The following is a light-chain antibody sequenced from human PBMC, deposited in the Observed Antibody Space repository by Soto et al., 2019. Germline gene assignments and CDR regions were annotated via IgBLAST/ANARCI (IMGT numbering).Light chain of an antibody. J-gene: IGLJ1*01. CDR2: EVT. V-gene: IGLV2-8*01. Sequence: LTQPPSASGSPGQSITISCTGTSSDVGGFNYVSWHQQHPGKAPKVIIYEVTKRPSGVPDRFSGSKSANTASLTVSGLQAEDEADYYCSSYAGSNNPLFVFGTGTKVTVL. CDR1: SSDVGGFNY. CDR3: SSYAGSNNPLFV.